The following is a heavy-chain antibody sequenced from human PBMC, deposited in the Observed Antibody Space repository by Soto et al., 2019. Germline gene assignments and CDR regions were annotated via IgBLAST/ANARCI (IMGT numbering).Heavy chain of an antibody. Sequence: QVQLQESGPGLVKPSETLSLTCTVSGGSISSYYWSWIRQPPGKGLEWIGYIYYSGSTNYNPSLKSRVTISVDTSKNQFSLKLSSVTAADTGVYYCARAPRGNYGYPSYFDYWGQGTLVTVSS. V-gene: IGHV4-59*01. CDR3: ARAPRGNYGYPSYFDY. CDR1: GGSISSYY. D-gene: IGHD3-10*01. CDR2: IYYSGST. J-gene: IGHJ4*02.